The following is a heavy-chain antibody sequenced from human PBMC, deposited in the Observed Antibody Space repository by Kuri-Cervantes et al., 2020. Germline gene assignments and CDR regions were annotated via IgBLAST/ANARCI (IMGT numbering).Heavy chain of an antibody. CDR2: INPSGGST. D-gene: IGHD3-22*01. CDR1: GYTFTSYY. Sequence: ASVKVSCKASGYTFTSYYMHWVRQAPGQGLEWMGIINPSGGSTSYAQKFQGRVTMTRDTSTSTAYMELRSLRSDDTAVYYCARVPEGNLWYDSSGYYYDYEYFQHWGQGTLVTVSS. V-gene: IGHV1-46*01. J-gene: IGHJ1*01. CDR3: ARVPEGNLWYDSSGYYYDYEYFQH.